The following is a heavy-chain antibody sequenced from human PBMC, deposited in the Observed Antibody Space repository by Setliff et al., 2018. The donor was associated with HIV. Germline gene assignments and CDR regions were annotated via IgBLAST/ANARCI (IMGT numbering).Heavy chain of an antibody. V-gene: IGHV4-34*01. Sequence: PSETLSLTCGVDAWSLSGYFWIWVRQSPGRGLEWIGEINYVGVANYNSSLKSRVTISIDTSKSQFSLKLSSVTAADTATYFCARGGAVTVLGIPSYYSFYGLDRWGQGTTVTVSS. J-gene: IGHJ6*02. D-gene: IGHD2-21*02. CDR1: AWSLSGYF. CDR2: INYVGVA. CDR3: ARGGAVTVLGIPSYYSFYGLDR.